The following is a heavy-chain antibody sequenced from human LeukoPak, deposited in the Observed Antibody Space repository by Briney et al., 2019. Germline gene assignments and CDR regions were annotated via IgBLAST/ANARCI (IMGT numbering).Heavy chain of an antibody. CDR3: ARDLYSSSWGAFDI. CDR2: ISSSGSTI. Sequence: GGSLRLSCAASGFTFSSYEMNWVRQAPGKGLEWVSYISSSGSTIYYADSVKGRFTISRDNAKNSLYLQMNSLRAEDTAVYYCARDLYSSSWGAFDIWGQGTMVTVSS. J-gene: IGHJ3*02. D-gene: IGHD6-13*01. CDR1: GFTFSSYE. V-gene: IGHV3-48*03.